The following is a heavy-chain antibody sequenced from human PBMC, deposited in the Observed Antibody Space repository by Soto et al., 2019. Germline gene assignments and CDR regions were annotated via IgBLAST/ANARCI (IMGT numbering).Heavy chain of an antibody. CDR3: AHSRGDNSGWYVPPAS. D-gene: IGHD6-19*01. V-gene: IGHV2-5*02. CDR1: GFSLITSGVS. Sequence: QITLKESGPTLVKPTQTLTLTCTFSGFSLITSGVSVGWIRQPPGKALEWLAVIYWDDYKRYSPSLKSSITITTDTPKNQVVLKLTNMAPVDTATYYCAHSRGDNSGWYVPPASWGQGTLVPVSS. J-gene: IGHJ5*02. CDR2: IYWDDYK.